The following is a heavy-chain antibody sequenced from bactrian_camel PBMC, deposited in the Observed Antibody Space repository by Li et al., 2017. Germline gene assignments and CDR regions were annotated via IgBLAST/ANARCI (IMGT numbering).Heavy chain of an antibody. V-gene: IGHV3S55*01. CDR1: VDRDHSYC. CDR3: AADPTSSPPPRGRLIFRLLPTCSTFGY. CDR2: IVGYGLT. Sequence: HVQLVESGGGSAQAGGSLRLSCATTVDRDHSYCMGWFRQAPGKERELIATIVGYGLTWYADSVKGRFTISQDNAKNTLYLEMNNLKPEDTAQYYCAADPTSSPPPRGRLIFRLLPTCSTFGYWGRGTQVTVS. D-gene: IGHD4*01. J-gene: IGHJ6*01.